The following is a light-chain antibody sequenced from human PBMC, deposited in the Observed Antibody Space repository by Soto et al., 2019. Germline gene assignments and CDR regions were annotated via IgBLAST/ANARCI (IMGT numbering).Light chain of an antibody. V-gene: IGKV3-11*01. CDR1: QSVSSY. Sequence: EIVLTQSPATLSMSPGERATLSCRASQSVSSYLAWFQQKPGQAPRLLIYDASNRATGIPARFSGSGSETDFTLTISSLEPGDSAVYFCQQRARWVTFGQGTRLEIK. CDR2: DAS. J-gene: IGKJ5*01. CDR3: QQRARWVT.